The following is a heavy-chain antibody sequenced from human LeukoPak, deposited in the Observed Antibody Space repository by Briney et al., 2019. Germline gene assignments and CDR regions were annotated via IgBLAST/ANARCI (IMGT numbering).Heavy chain of an antibody. D-gene: IGHD3-10*01. CDR3: ARRGDYYYYYMDV. V-gene: IGHV3-53*01. CDR1: GFTVSSNY. J-gene: IGHJ6*03. Sequence: GGSLRLSCAASGFTVSSNYMNWVRQAPGKGLEWVSVIYSGGSTYYADSVKGRFTISRGNSKNTVYLQMNSLRVEDTAVYYCARRGDYYYYYMDVWGKGTTVTVSS. CDR2: IYSGGST.